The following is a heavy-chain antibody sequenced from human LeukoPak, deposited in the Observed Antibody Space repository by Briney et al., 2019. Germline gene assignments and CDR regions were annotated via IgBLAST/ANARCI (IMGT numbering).Heavy chain of an antibody. D-gene: IGHD5-18*01. V-gene: IGHV3-74*01. J-gene: IGHJ5*02. CDR1: GFTFSSYG. Sequence: PGGSLRLSCAASGFTFSSYGMHWVRQAPGKGLVWVSRINSDGSSTSYADSVKGRFTISRGNAKNTLYLQMNRLRAEDTAVYYCARVRGRGYSFWFDPWGQGTLVTVSS. CDR3: ARVRGRGYSFWFDP. CDR2: INSDGSST.